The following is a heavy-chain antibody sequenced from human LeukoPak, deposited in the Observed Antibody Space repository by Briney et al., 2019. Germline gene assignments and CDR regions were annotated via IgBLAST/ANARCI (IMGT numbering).Heavy chain of an antibody. J-gene: IGHJ4*02. Sequence: SETLSLTCAVYGGSFSGYYWSWIRQPPGKGLEGIGEINHSGSTNYNPSLKSRVTISVDTSKNQFSLKLSSVTAADTAVYYCARGRRGSGSYFGYWGQGTLVTVSS. CDR1: GGSFSGYY. CDR2: INHSGST. D-gene: IGHD3-10*01. V-gene: IGHV4-34*01. CDR3: ARGRRGSGSYFGY.